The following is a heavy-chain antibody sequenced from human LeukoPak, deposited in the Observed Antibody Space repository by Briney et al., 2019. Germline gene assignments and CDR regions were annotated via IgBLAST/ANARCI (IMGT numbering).Heavy chain of an antibody. J-gene: IGHJ4*02. Sequence: GGSLRLSCAASGFSFSSYNVDWVRQAPGKGLEWVSSISSSSSYIYYADSVKGRFTISRDNAKNSLYLQMNSLGAEDTAVYYCARGRGYSYGYAPLIDYWGQGTLVTVSS. D-gene: IGHD5-18*01. CDR3: ARGRGYSYGYAPLIDY. CDR2: ISSSSSYI. V-gene: IGHV3-21*01. CDR1: GFSFSSYN.